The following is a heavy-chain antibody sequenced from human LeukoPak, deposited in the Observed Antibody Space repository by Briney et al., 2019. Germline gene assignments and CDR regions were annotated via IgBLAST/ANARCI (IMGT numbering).Heavy chain of an antibody. CDR3: ARRAPGFSSGWLDY. Sequence: PGRSLRLSCAASGFTFSSYAIHWVRQAPGKGLEYVAAISSNGGSTFYANSVKGRFIVSRDNSKNTLSLRMGSLRTEDLAMYYCARRAPGFSSGWLDYWGQGTPVTVSS. J-gene: IGHJ4*02. CDR1: GFTFSSYA. D-gene: IGHD6-19*01. V-gene: IGHV3-64*01. CDR2: ISSNGGST.